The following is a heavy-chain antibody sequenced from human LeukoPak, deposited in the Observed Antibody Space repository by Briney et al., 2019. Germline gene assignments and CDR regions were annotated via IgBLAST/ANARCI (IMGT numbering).Heavy chain of an antibody. CDR1: GGSFSGYY. D-gene: IGHD2-2*01. J-gene: IGHJ5*02. Sequence: PSETLSLTCAVYGGSFSGYYWSWIRQPPGKGLEWIGEINHSGSTNYNPSLKSRVTISVDTSKNQFSLKLSSVTAADTAVYYCARHMIVVVPAAIWNWFDPWGQGTLVTVSS. V-gene: IGHV4-34*01. CDR2: INHSGST. CDR3: ARHMIVVVPAAIWNWFDP.